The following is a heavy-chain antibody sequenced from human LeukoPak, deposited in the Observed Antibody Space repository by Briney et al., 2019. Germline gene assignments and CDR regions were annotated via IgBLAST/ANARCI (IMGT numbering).Heavy chain of an antibody. J-gene: IGHJ4*02. Sequence: PGGSLRLSCAASGFTFSSYAMSWVRQAPGKGLEWVSAISGSGGSTYYADSVKGRFTISRDNSKNTLYLQMNSLRAEDTAVYYCAKELGYGSGGSCYSPGYYFDYWGQGTLVTVSS. CDR3: AKELGYGSGGSCYSPGYYFDY. D-gene: IGHD2-15*01. V-gene: IGHV3-23*01. CDR2: ISGSGGST. CDR1: GFTFSSYA.